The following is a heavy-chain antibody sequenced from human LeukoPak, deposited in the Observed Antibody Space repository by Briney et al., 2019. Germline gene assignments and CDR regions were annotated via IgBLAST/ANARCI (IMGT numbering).Heavy chain of an antibody. CDR1: GFTFSTSN. J-gene: IGHJ4*02. CDR3: ARALVAAARNFDY. Sequence: GGPLRLSCAASGFTFSTSNMNWVRQAPGKGLEWISYISGSSSTIYYADSVKGRFTISRDNAKNSLYLQMNSLRAEDTAVYYCARALVAAARNFDYWGQGTLVTVSS. CDR2: ISGSSSTI. D-gene: IGHD6-13*01. V-gene: IGHV3-48*01.